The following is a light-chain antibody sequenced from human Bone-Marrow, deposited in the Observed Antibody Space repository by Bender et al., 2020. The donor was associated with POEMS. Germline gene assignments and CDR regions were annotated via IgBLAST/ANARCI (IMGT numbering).Light chain of an antibody. CDR2: QDT. V-gene: IGLV3-1*01. J-gene: IGLJ2*01. CDR1: KLGDKY. Sequence: SYELTQPPSVSVSPGQTASITCSGDKLGDKYACWYQRKPGQSPVLVMYQDTKRPSGIPGRFSGSNSGNTATLTISGTQATDEADYYCQAWDSPTAHVVFGGGTKLTVL. CDR3: QAWDSPTAHVV.